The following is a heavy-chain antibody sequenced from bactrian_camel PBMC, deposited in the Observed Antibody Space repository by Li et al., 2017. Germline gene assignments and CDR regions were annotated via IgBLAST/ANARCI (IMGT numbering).Heavy chain of an antibody. V-gene: IGHV3S54*01. J-gene: IGHJ7*01. Sequence: QVQLVESGGGSVQAGGSLRLSCAAFGHTSSTKCMGWFRQAPGKERERVAAIYTGDGNTYYTDSVKGRFTIFQDNHENAIHLQMNNLKPEDTGLYYCAADPRPRICRAIISGGTIGHSVNYGMDSWGTGTQVTVS. D-gene: IGHD5*01. CDR2: IYTGDGNT. CDR1: GHTSSTKC.